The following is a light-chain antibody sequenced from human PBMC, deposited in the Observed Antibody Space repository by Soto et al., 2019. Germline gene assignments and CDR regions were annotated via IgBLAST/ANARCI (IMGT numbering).Light chain of an antibody. Sequence: DIVMTQSPLSLPVTPGEPASISCRSSQSLLHRNGYNYMDWFLQRPGQSPQLLIYMGSNRASGVPDRFSGSGSGTDFTLKISRVEAEDVGIYYCMQVLQTPFTFGPGTKVDIK. CDR2: MGS. CDR3: MQVLQTPFT. V-gene: IGKV2-28*01. CDR1: QSLLHRNGYNY. J-gene: IGKJ3*01.